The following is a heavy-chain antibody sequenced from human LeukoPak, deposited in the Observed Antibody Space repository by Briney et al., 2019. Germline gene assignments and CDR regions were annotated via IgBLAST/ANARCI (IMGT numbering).Heavy chain of an antibody. CDR3: AKGYCSGGSCYHFDY. J-gene: IGHJ4*02. D-gene: IGHD2-15*01. Sequence: GGSWRSSCAASGLPFTSFAMSWSRQPQGRGLRGVSPFSGSGGSTYYADSVKGRFTISRDNSKNTLYLQMNSLRAEDTAVYYCAKGYCSGGSCYHFDYWGQGTLVTVSS. CDR1: GLPFTSFA. CDR2: FSGSGGST. V-gene: IGHV3-23*01.